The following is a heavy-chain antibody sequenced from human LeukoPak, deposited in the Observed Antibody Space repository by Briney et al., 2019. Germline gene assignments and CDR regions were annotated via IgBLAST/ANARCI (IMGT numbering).Heavy chain of an antibody. CDR3: ATDRGWRTSGYYLYYFEY. CDR2: IKHDGSEK. J-gene: IGHJ4*02. CDR1: GFTFSSYS. D-gene: IGHD3-3*01. V-gene: IGHV3-7*01. Sequence: GGSLRLSCAASGFTFSSYSMNWVRQAPGKGLEWVASIKHDGSEKYYVDSVRGRFTISRDDTMNSLYLQMSSLRAEDTAVYYCATDRGWRTSGYYLYYFEYWGQGTLVTYSS.